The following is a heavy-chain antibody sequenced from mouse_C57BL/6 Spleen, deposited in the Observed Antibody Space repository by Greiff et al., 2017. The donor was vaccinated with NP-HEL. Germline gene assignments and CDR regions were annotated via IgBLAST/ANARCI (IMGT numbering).Heavy chain of an antibody. J-gene: IGHJ3*01. Sequence: VQLKESGPGLVKPSQSLSLTCSVTGYSITSGYYWNWIRQFPGNKLEWMGYIRYDGSTNYHPSLKNRISITRDPSKNQFFLKLNSGTTEDTATYYCARYDYPAWFAYWGQGTLVTVSA. CDR2: IRYDGST. CDR1: GYSITSGYY. D-gene: IGHD2-4*01. CDR3: ARYDYPAWFAY. V-gene: IGHV3-6*01.